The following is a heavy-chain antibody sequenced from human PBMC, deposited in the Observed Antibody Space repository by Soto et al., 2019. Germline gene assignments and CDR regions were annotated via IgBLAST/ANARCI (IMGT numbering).Heavy chain of an antibody. CDR1: GFTVTNYA. Sequence: EVQLWESGGGLVQPGGSLRLSCAASGFTVTNYAMHWVRQAPGKGLEWVAGLSVSGGATYYADSVKGRFTVSRDDSKNTMYLQMNSLRAEDTAIYYCAKDNPTGVGTGVHYYNYGMDVWGQGTTVTVS. V-gene: IGHV3-23*01. D-gene: IGHD1-1*01. CDR2: LSVSGGAT. J-gene: IGHJ6*02. CDR3: AKDNPTGVGTGVHYYNYGMDV.